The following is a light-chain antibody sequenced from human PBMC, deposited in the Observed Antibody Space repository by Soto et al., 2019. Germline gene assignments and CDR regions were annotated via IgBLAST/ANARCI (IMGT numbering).Light chain of an antibody. CDR3: QQSWT. J-gene: IGKJ1*01. CDR2: AAS. V-gene: IGKV1-39*01. Sequence: DIQMTQSPSSLSASVGDRVTITCGASQRISYYLNWFQQKPGRAPKLLIYAASSLEAGVPSRFSGSGSGTEFTLTISSLQPDDFATYYCQQSWTFGQGTKVDI. CDR1: QRISYY.